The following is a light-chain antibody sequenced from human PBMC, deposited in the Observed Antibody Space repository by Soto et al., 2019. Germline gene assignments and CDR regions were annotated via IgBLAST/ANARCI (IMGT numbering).Light chain of an antibody. CDR3: QPYNTFLLT. V-gene: IGKV1-5*03. CDR2: KAS. CDR1: QIISNW. Sequence: DIQVTQSPSTLSASVGDSVTISCRASQIISNWLAWYQQKPGKAPKLLIYKASTLESGVPSRFSGRGSGTDFTLTISSLQPDDFATYYCQPYNTFLLTFGPGTRVDIK. J-gene: IGKJ3*01.